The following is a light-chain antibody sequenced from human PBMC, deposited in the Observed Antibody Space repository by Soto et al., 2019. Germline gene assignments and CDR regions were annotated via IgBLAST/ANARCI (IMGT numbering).Light chain of an antibody. CDR2: GAS. J-gene: IGKJ2*01. CDR1: QSVSSSY. Sequence: EMVLTQSPGTLSLSPGERASLLCRASQSVSSSYLAWYQQKPGQAPRLLIYGASRRATGIPDRFSGSGSGTDFTLTISRLEPEDFAMYYCQQYGSSTYTFGQGTKVDIK. CDR3: QQYGSSTYT. V-gene: IGKV3-20*01.